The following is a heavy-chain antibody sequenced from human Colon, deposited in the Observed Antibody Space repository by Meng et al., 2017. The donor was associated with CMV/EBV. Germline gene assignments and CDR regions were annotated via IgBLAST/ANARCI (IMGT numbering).Heavy chain of an antibody. CDR3: ARHKWLFRNNWYYFDY. CDR1: SIRSSGVY. Sequence: SIRSSGVYWGWNRQPPGKGLEWIGSIYYSGNTCYNRSLKSRVTIFVDTSNNQFSLKLSSVTAADTAMYYCARHKWLFRNNWYYFDYWGQGTLVTVSS. D-gene: IGHD1-1*01. J-gene: IGHJ4*02. V-gene: IGHV4-39*01. CDR2: IYYSGNT.